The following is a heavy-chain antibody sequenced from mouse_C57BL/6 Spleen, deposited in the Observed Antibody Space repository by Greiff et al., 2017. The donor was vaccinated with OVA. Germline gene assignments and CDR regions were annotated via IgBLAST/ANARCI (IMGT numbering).Heavy chain of an antibody. CDR2: INPNNGGT. V-gene: IGHV1-18*01. D-gene: IGHD4-1*01. CDR1: GYTFTDYN. J-gene: IGHJ1*03. Sequence: EVQLQESGPELVKPGASVKIPCKASGYTFTDYNMDWVKQSHGKSLEWIGDINPNNGGTIYNQKFKGKATLTVDKSSSTAYMELRSLTSEDTAVYYCAIANWDYWYFDVWGTGTTVTVSS. CDR3: AIANWDYWYFDV.